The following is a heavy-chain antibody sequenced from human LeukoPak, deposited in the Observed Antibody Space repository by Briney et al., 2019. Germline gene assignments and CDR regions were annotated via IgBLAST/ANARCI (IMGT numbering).Heavy chain of an antibody. D-gene: IGHD2-15*01. CDR1: GGSISSYY. CDR2: IFYSGST. Sequence: PSETLSLTCTVSGGSISSYYWSWIRQPPGKRLEWIGYIFYSGSTNYNPSLKSRVTMSVDTSQNQFSLRLSSVTAADTTVYYCAREGIVVERRFDPWGQGTLVTVSS. V-gene: IGHV4-59*01. CDR3: AREGIVVERRFDP. J-gene: IGHJ5*02.